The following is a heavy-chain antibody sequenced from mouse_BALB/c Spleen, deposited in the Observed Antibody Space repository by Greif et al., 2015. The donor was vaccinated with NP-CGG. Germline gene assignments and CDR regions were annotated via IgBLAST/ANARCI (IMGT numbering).Heavy chain of an antibody. V-gene: IGHV1-7*01. CDR3: AIYDGYYFDY. D-gene: IGHD2-3*01. Sequence: QVQLQQSGAELAKPGASVKMSCKASGYTFTSYWMHWVKQRPGQGLEWIGYINPSTGYTEYNQKFKDKATLTADKSSSTAYMQLSSVTSEDSAVYYCAIYDGYYFDYWGQGTTLTVSS. CDR2: INPSTGYT. J-gene: IGHJ2*01. CDR1: GYTFTSYW.